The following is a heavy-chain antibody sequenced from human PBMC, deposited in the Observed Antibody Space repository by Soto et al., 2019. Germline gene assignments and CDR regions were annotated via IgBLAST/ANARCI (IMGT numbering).Heavy chain of an antibody. Sequence: ASVKVSCKASGYTFTSYDINWVRQATGQGLEWMGWMNPNSGNTGYAQKFQGRVTMTRNTSISTAYMELSSLRSEDTAVYYCARGGLRYDILTGYYVPTNWFDPWGQGTLVTVSS. CDR3: ARGGLRYDILTGYYVPTNWFDP. CDR1: GYTFTSYD. V-gene: IGHV1-8*01. J-gene: IGHJ5*02. CDR2: MNPNSGNT. D-gene: IGHD3-9*01.